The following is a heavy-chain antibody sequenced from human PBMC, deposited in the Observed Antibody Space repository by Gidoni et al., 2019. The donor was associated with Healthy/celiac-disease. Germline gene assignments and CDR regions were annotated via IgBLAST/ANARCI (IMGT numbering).Heavy chain of an antibody. Sequence: EVQLLESGGGLVQPGGSLRLSCAASGFTFSSYAMSWVRQAPGQGLEWVSAISGSGGSTYYADSVKGRFTISRDNSKNTLYLKMNSLRAEDTAVYYCAKELLWFGELLSPDYFDYWGQGTLVTVSS. D-gene: IGHD3-10*01. J-gene: IGHJ4*02. CDR1: GFTFSSYA. V-gene: IGHV3-23*01. CDR2: ISGSGGST. CDR3: AKELLWFGELLSPDYFDY.